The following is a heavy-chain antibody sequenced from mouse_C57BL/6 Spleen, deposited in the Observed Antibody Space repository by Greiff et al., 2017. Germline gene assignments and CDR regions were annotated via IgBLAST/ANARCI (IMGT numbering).Heavy chain of an antibody. CDR2: ISSGGDYI. CDR1: GFTFSSYA. CDR3: TRDPLYYGGFAY. V-gene: IGHV5-9-1*02. J-gene: IGHJ3*01. D-gene: IGHD1-1*01. Sequence: EVKLVESGEGLVKPGGSLKLSCAASGFTFSSYAMSWVRQTPEKRLEWVAYISSGGDYIYYADTVKGRFTLSRYNARNTLYLQMSSLKSEDTAMYYCTRDPLYYGGFAYWGQGTLVTVSA.